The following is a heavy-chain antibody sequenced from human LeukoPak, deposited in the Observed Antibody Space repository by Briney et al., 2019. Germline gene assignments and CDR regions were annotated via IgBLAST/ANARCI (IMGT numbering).Heavy chain of an antibody. Sequence: PGGSLRLSCAASGFTFSSYSMNWVRQAPGKGLEWVSYISSSGSTIYYADSVKGRFTISRDNAKNSLYLQMNSLRAEDTAVYYCARDQGRDGYNADYWGQGTLVTVSS. CDR3: ARDQGRDGYNADY. D-gene: IGHD5-24*01. CDR2: ISSSGSTI. J-gene: IGHJ4*02. CDR1: GFTFSSYS. V-gene: IGHV3-48*04.